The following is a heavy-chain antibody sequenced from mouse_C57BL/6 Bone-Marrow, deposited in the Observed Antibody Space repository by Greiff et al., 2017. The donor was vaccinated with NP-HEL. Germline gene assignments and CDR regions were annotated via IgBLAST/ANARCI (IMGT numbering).Heavy chain of an antibody. V-gene: IGHV14-2*01. CDR2: IDPEDGET. CDR3: ARSPYYYGSSYYFDY. D-gene: IGHD1-1*01. Sequence: EVKLLESGAELVKPGASVKLSCTASGFNIKDYYMHWVKQRTEQGLEWIGRIDPEDGETKYVPKFQGKATITADTSSNTAYLQLSSLTSEDTAVYYCARSPYYYGSSYYFDYWGQGTTLTVSS. J-gene: IGHJ2*01. CDR1: GFNIKDYY.